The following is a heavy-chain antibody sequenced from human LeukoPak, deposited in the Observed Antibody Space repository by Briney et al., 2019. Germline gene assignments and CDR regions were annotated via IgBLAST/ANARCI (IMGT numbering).Heavy chain of an antibody. J-gene: IGHJ3*02. Sequence: GASVKVSCKASGYTFTDYYIHWVRQAPGQGLEWMGWITPYSGGTDYAQKFQGRVTMTMDTSISTVYMELSRLGSDDTAVYYCAREFNTYYYGSGSHDAFDIWGQGTEVTVS. V-gene: IGHV1-2*02. CDR1: GYTFTDYY. D-gene: IGHD3-10*01. CDR3: AREFNTYYYGSGSHDAFDI. CDR2: ITPYSGGT.